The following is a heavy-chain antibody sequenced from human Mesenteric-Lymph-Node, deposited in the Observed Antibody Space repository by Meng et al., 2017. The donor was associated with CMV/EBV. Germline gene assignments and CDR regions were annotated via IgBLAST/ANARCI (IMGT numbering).Heavy chain of an antibody. V-gene: IGHV2-5*02. D-gene: IGHD6-13*01. CDR1: GFSLSTSGVG. J-gene: IGHJ4*02. Sequence: QITLKESGPTLVKPTQTLTLTCTFSGFSLSTSGVGVGWIRQPPGKALEWLALIYWDDDKRYSPSLKSRLTITKDTSKNQVVLTMTNMDPVDTATYYCAHSSGIAAAGPFYFDYWDQGTLVTVSS. CDR2: IYWDDDK. CDR3: AHSSGIAAAGPFYFDY.